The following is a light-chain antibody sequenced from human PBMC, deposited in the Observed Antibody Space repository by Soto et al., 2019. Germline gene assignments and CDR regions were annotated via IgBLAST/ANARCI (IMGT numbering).Light chain of an antibody. CDR2: KAS. Sequence: DIQRTQSPSALSPSVGDRVNTTCPARQTISRWLAWYQQKPGKATTLLIYKASSLEGGVPSRFSGSGSGTELTLTISSLQPDEVAADCCQYYAVHYTVGEGTNL. CDR3: QYYAVHYT. CDR1: QTISRW. V-gene: IGKV1-5*03. J-gene: IGKJ2*01.